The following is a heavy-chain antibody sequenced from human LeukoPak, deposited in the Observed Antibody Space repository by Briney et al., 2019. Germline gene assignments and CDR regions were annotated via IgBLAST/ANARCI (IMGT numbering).Heavy chain of an antibody. J-gene: IGHJ4*02. CDR3: ARVEVDYSGNILKYFFDY. Sequence: GGSLRLSCAASRFTFSSYTMNWVRQAPGKGLEWVSSISSSGTYIYYADSVKGRFSISRDNAKNSLYLQMNSLRVEDTAVYYCARVEVDYSGNILKYFFDYWGQGTLVTVSS. D-gene: IGHD4-23*01. V-gene: IGHV3-21*04. CDR1: RFTFSSYT. CDR2: ISSSGTYI.